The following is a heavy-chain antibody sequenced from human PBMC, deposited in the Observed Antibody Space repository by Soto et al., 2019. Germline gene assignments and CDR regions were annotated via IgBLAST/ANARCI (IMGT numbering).Heavy chain of an antibody. D-gene: IGHD3-22*01. CDR2: IKSKRDGGTT. V-gene: IGHV3-15*07. J-gene: IGHJ4*02. CDR1: GFTFSNAW. CDR3: TTSLVMIVVVIPDY. Sequence: EVQLVESGGGLVKPGGSLRLSCAASGFTFSNAWMNWVRQAPGKGLEWVGRIKSKRDGGTTDYAAPVKGRFTISREDSKNTLYLQMNSLKTEDTAVYYCTTSLVMIVVVIPDYWGQGTLVTVSS.